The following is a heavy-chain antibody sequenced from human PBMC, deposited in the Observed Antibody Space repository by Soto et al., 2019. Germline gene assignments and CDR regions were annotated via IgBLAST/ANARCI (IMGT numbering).Heavy chain of an antibody. J-gene: IGHJ4*02. CDR2: ISGYKGNT. CDR1: GYLFSSFG. V-gene: IGHV1-18*04. Sequence: ASVKVSCKASGYLFSSFGISWVRQAPGQGLEWMGWISGYKGNTNYAQKFQGRFTMTTDTSTSTAYMELRSLRSDDTAVYYCAVGLSGDKSCDYWGRGTLVTVSS. CDR3: AVGLSGDKSCDY. D-gene: IGHD1-26*01.